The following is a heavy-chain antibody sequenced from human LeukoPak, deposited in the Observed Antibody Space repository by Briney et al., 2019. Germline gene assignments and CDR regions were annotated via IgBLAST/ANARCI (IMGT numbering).Heavy chain of an antibody. CDR2: INHSGST. CDR1: GGSFSGYY. V-gene: IGHV4-34*01. J-gene: IGHJ3*01. CDR3: ARGRSIAALRGAFDV. Sequence: SETLSLTCAVYGGSFSGYYWSWIRQPPGRGLEWIGEINHSGSTNYNPSLKSRVTISVDTSKNQFSLKLSSVTAADTAVYYCARGRSIAALRGAFDVWGQGTMVTVSS. D-gene: IGHD6-6*01.